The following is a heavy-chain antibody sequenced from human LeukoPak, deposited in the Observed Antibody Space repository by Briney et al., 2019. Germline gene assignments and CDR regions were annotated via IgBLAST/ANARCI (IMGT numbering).Heavy chain of an antibody. D-gene: IGHD5-12*01. CDR3: ARLGQWLRNSPFAY. V-gene: IGHV4-4*09. Sequence: SETLSLTCTVSGGSISSYYWSWIRQPPGKGLEWIGYIYTSGSTNYNPSLKSRVTISVDTSKNQFSLKLSSVTAADTAVYYCARLGQWLRNSPFAYCGPGTLVTVSS. J-gene: IGHJ4*02. CDR1: GGSISSYY. CDR2: IYTSGST.